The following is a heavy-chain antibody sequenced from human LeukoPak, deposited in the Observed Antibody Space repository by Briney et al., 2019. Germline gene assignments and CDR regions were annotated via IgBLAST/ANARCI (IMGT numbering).Heavy chain of an antibody. D-gene: IGHD1-1*01. V-gene: IGHV4-59*08. CDR3: ARHGRRGARDTFDY. CDR1: GGSISSYY. CDR2: IYYSGST. Sequence: SETLSLTCTVSGGSISSYYWSWIRQPPGKGLEWIGYIYYSGSTNYNPSLKSRVTISVDTSKNRFSLKLSSVTAADTAVYYCARHGRRGARDTFDYWGQGTLVTVSS. J-gene: IGHJ4*02.